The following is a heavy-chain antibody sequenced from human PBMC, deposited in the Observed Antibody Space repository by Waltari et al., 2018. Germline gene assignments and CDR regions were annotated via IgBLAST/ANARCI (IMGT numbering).Heavy chain of an antibody. V-gene: IGHV3-7*01. CDR2: IKQDGSEK. Sequence: EVQLVESGGGLVQPGGSLRLSCAASGFTFSSYWLSWVRQAPGKGLEWVANIKQDGSEKYYVDSVKGRFTISRDNAKNSLYLQMNSLRAEDTAVYYCARDRDSMVRGVISQWGQGTLVTVSS. CDR1: GFTFSSYW. CDR3: ARDRDSMVRGVISQ. D-gene: IGHD3-10*01. J-gene: IGHJ4*02.